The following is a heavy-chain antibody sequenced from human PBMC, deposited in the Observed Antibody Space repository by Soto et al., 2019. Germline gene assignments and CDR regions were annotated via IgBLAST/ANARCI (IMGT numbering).Heavy chain of an antibody. CDR1: GGSISSGGYY. J-gene: IGHJ4*02. Sequence: PSETLSLTCTVSGGSISSGGYYWSWIRQHPGKGLEWIGYIYYSGSTYYNPSLKSRVTISVDTSKNQFSLKLSSVTAADTAVYYCATVRIAAQPVLDYWGQGTLVTVSS. V-gene: IGHV4-61*08. CDR2: IYYSGST. CDR3: ATVRIAAQPVLDY. D-gene: IGHD6-6*01.